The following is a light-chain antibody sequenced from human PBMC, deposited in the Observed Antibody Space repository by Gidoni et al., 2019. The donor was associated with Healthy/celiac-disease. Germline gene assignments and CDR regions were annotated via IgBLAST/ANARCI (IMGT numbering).Light chain of an antibody. CDR2: QDS. V-gene: IGLV3-1*01. Sequence: YRLPQPPSLSVSPGQTATITCSGDKLGDKYACWYQQKPGQSPVLVIYQDSKRPSGIPERFSGSNSGNTATLTISGTQAMDEADYYCQAWDSSTVVFGGGTKLTVL. CDR1: KLGDKY. J-gene: IGLJ2*01. CDR3: QAWDSSTVV.